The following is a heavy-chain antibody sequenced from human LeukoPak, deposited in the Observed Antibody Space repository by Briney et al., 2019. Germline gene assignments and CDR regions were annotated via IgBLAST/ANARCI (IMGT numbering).Heavy chain of an antibody. CDR1: GGSISSSNW. J-gene: IGHJ2*01. CDR3: ARDARVDYDSSGFAHFDL. D-gene: IGHD3-22*01. Sequence: SETLSLTCAVSGGSISSSNWWSWVRQPPGKGLEWIGEIYHSGSTNYNPSLKSRVTISVDKSKNQFSLKLSSVTAADTAVYYCARDARVDYDSSGFAHFDLWGRGTLVTVSS. V-gene: IGHV4-4*02. CDR2: IYHSGST.